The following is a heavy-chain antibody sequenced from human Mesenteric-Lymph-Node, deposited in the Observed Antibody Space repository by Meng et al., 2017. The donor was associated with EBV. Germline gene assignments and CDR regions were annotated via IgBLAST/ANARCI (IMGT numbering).Heavy chain of an antibody. CDR3: ARDGVSTGFDY. D-gene: IGHD3-16*01. V-gene: IGHV4-39*07. CDR1: GDSMTNRSHY. Sequence: QLQLQESGPGLVKPSXXLPPTCTVSGDSMTNRSHYWGWIRQPPGRGLEWIGSVFYTGSTYYTPSLESRATVSVDTSKNQFSLRLKSVTAADTAIYYCARDGVSTGFDYWGQGTLGTVSS. J-gene: IGHJ4*02. CDR2: VFYTGST.